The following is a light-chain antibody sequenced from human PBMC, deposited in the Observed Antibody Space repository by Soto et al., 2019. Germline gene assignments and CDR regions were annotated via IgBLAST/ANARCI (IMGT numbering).Light chain of an antibody. V-gene: IGLV2-14*01. CDR1: SSDVGGSNY. CDR2: XXX. CDR3: SSYTSSSTQV. J-gene: IGLJ2*01. Sequence: QSALTQPASVSGSPGQSITISCTGTSSDVGGSNYVSWYHQHPGKTPNLMIYXXXKRPXXXXXXXXXSKSGHTASLTISGLQVEDEADYYCSSYTSSSTQVFGGGTKVTVL.